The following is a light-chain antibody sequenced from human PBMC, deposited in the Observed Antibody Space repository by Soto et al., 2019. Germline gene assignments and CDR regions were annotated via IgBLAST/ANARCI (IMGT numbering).Light chain of an antibody. CDR3: SSYRTGGPFV. J-gene: IGLJ1*01. V-gene: IGLV2-14*01. CDR2: EVS. CDR1: SSDVGYYNY. Sequence: QSVLTQPASVSGSPGQSITISCTGTSSDVGYYNYVSWYQQHAGKAPKLMIYEVSNRPSGVSNRFSGSKSGNTASLTISGLQAEDEADYYCSSYRTGGPFVFGTGTKVTVL.